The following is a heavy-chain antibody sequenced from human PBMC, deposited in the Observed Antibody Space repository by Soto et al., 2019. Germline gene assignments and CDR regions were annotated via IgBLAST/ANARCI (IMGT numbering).Heavy chain of an antibody. CDR1: GGTFSSYA. V-gene: IGHV1-69*12. CDR3: ARAPVDTAMDNYYFDY. CDR2: IIPIFGTA. Sequence: QVQLVQSGAEVKKPGSSVKVSCKASGGTFSSYAISWVRQAPGQGLEWTGGIIPIFGTANYAQKFQGRVTITADESTSTAYMELSSLRSEDTAVYYCARAPVDTAMDNYYFDYWGQGTLVTVSS. J-gene: IGHJ4*02. D-gene: IGHD5-18*01.